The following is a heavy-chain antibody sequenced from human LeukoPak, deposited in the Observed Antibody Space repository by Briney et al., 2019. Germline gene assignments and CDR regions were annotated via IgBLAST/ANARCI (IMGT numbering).Heavy chain of an antibody. CDR2: ISSSSSYI. Sequence: GGSLRLSCAASGFTFSSYGMSWVRQAPGKGLEWVSSISSSSSYIYYADSVKGRFTISRDNAKNSLYLQMNSLRAEDTAVYYCARDRQQLVDYWGQGTLVTVSS. CDR1: GFTFSSYG. V-gene: IGHV3-21*01. J-gene: IGHJ4*02. D-gene: IGHD6-13*01. CDR3: ARDRQQLVDY.